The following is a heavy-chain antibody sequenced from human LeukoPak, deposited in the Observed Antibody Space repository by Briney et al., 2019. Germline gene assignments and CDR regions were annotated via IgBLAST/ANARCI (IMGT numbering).Heavy chain of an antibody. D-gene: IGHD5/OR15-5a*01. J-gene: IGHJ4*02. CDR1: EFSVGSNY. CDR2: IYSGDRT. Sequence: GGSLRLSCAASEFSVGSNYMSWVRQAPGKGLEWVSVIYSGDRTYYADSVKGRFTISRDSSKNTLYLQMNNLSVEDTAVYYCERVSMSQYWGQGTLVTVYS. CDR3: ERVSMSQY. V-gene: IGHV3-53*01.